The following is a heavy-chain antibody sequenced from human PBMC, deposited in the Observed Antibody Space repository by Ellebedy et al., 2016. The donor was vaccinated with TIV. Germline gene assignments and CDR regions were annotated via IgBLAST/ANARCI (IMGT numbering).Heavy chain of an antibody. CDR3: GTPMVGDFSYYYMDV. V-gene: IGHV1-8*01. D-gene: IGHD5-18*01. CDR1: GYTFTSYD. Sequence: ASVKVSXXASGYTFTSYDIHWVRQAPGQGLEWVGWVNPNSGYTGYAQMFQGRVTMTRNTSINTAYMELRSLRSDDTAVYYCGTPMVGDFSYYYMDVWGKGTTVTVSS. CDR2: VNPNSGYT. J-gene: IGHJ6*03.